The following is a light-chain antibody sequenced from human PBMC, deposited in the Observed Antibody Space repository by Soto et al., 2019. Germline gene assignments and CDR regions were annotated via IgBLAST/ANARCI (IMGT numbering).Light chain of an antibody. J-gene: IGKJ1*01. V-gene: IGKV3-15*01. CDR2: GAS. CDR1: QSVSNN. Sequence: EIVMTQSPATLSVSPGERATLSCRASQSVSNNLAWYQQTPGQAPRLLIYGASTRATGIPARFSGSGSVTEFTLTFISLQSEDFAVYYWQQDNDGPRTFGQGTKVESK. CDR3: QQDNDGPRT.